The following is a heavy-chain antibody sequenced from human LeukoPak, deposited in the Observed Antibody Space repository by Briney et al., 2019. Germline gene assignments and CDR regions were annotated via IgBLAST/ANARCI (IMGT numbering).Heavy chain of an antibody. J-gene: IGHJ4*02. CDR2: ISGSGDRT. CDR3: AKDRDPYCNGGSCHFFDY. D-gene: IGHD2-15*01. Sequence: GGSLRLSCAASGFTFSTFAMIWVRQPPGKGLEWVSVISGSGDRTYYADSVKGRFTISRDNSKNTLYLQMNSLRAEDTAVYYCAKDRDPYCNGGSCHFFDYWGQGTLVTVSS. CDR1: GFTFSTFA. V-gene: IGHV3-23*01.